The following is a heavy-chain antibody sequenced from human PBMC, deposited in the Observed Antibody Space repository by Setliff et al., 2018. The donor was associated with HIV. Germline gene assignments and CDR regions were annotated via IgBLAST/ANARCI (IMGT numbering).Heavy chain of an antibody. V-gene: IGHV4-34*01. Sequence: PSETLSLTCTVYGGSFSGYYWSWIRQPPGKGLEWMGEINHSGITNDNPSLKSRVTISVDTSKNQFSLKLRSVTAAGTAIYFCARQGNAIYGEVDSWGQGTRVTVSS. CDR3: ARQGNAIYGEVDS. CDR1: GGSFSGYY. D-gene: IGHD3-10*01. J-gene: IGHJ5*01. CDR2: INHSGIT.